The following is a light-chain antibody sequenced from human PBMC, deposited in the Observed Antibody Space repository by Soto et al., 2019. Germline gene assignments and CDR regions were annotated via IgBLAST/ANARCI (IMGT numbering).Light chain of an antibody. CDR2: EGS. CDR1: SSDVGSYNL. V-gene: IGLV2-23*01. J-gene: IGLJ2*01. Sequence: QSALTQPASVSGSPGQSITISCTETSSDVGSYNLVSWYQQHPGKAPKLMIYEGSKRPSGVSNRFSGCKSGNTASLTISGLQAEDEADYYWCSYVTYSGVVFGGGSKLTVL. CDR3: CSYVTYSGVV.